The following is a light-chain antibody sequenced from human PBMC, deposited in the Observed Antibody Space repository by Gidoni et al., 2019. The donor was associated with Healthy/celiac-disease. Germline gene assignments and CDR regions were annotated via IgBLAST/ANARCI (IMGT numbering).Light chain of an antibody. CDR1: QSVSSY. CDR2: YAS. Sequence: EIELTQQPNTLSLAPGERATLSCRARQSVSSYLAWYHQQPGQAPRVLIYYASNRAAGIPARFSGSGSGTYFTLTISSLEPEDFALYYCQQRSNCPPTFGQGTRLEIK. V-gene: IGKV3-11*01. J-gene: IGKJ5*01. CDR3: QQRSNCPPT.